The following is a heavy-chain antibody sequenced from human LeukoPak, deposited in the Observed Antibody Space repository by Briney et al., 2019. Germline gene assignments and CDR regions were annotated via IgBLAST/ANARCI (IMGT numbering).Heavy chain of an antibody. D-gene: IGHD1-26*01. Sequence: GESLKISCKGSGYIFSDFWIVWVRQMPGKGLEWMGIIYPGDSDTRYSPSFQGQVTISADKSISTAYLQWSSLKASDTAMYYCARSTGIVGATDFDYWGQGTLVTVSS. J-gene: IGHJ4*02. CDR3: ARSTGIVGATDFDY. V-gene: IGHV5-51*01. CDR2: IYPGDSDT. CDR1: GYIFSDFW.